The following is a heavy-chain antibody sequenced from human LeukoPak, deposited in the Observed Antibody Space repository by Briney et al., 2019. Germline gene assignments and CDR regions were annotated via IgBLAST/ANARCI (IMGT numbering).Heavy chain of an antibody. D-gene: IGHD6-19*01. CDR1: GFTFDDYA. CDR3: AKDMGYSSTGAFDI. CDR2: ISWNSGRT. J-gene: IGHJ3*02. Sequence: GGSLRLSCTASGFTFDDYAMHWVRQVPGGGLEGVSGISWNSGRTDYADSVKGRFTISRDNAKNSLYLQLNSVRAEDMALYYCAKDMGYSSTGAFDIWGQGTMVSVSS. V-gene: IGHV3-9*03.